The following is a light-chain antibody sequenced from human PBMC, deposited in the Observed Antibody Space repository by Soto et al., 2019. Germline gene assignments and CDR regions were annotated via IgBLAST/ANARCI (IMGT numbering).Light chain of an antibody. Sequence: EIVMTQSPATLSVSPGERATLSCRASQSVSSNLAWYQQKPGQAPRLLIYGASTRAAGIPARFSGSGSGTEFTLTISSLQSEDFAVYYCQQYNNWAASTFGQGTKLESK. J-gene: IGKJ2*01. V-gene: IGKV3-15*01. CDR2: GAS. CDR3: QQYNNWAAST. CDR1: QSVSSN.